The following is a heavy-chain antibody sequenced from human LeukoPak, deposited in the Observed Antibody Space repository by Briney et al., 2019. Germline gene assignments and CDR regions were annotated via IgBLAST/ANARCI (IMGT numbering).Heavy chain of an antibody. V-gene: IGHV1-69*05. D-gene: IGHD3-22*01. CDR3: AREGTYYYDSSGYYFDY. CDR1: GGTFSSYA. CDR2: IIPIFGTA. J-gene: IGHJ4*02. Sequence: SVKVSCKASGGTFSSYAISWVRQAPGQGLEWMGGIIPIFGTADYAQKFQGRVTITTDESTSTAYMELSSLRSEDTAVYYCAREGTYYYDSSGYYFDYWGQGTLVTVSS.